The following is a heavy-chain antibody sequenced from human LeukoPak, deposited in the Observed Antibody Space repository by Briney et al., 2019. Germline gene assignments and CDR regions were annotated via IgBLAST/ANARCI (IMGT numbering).Heavy chain of an antibody. D-gene: IGHD3-22*01. CDR1: GYTFTSYG. V-gene: IGHV1-18*01. CDR3: ARSITMIVVSDAFDI. Sequence: ASVKVSCKASGYTFTSYGISWVRQAPGQGLEWMGWISAYNGNTNYAQKLQGRVTMTTDTSTSTAYMELSRLRSDDTAVYYCARSITMIVVSDAFDIWGQGTMVTVSS. CDR2: ISAYNGNT. J-gene: IGHJ3*02.